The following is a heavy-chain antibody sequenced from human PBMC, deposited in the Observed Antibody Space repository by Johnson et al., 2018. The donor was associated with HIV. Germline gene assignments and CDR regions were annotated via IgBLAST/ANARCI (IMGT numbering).Heavy chain of an antibody. CDR3: ARPNNWGSSSDAFDI. Sequence: QVQLVESGGGVVQPGRSLRLSCVVSGFTFSSYGMHWVRQAPGKGLEWVAVIWYDGSIKYYANSVKGRVTISRDNSKNTLYLQMNSLRAEDTAVYYRARPNNWGSSSDAFDIWGQGTMVTVSS. CDR2: IWYDGSIK. V-gene: IGHV3-33*01. J-gene: IGHJ3*02. D-gene: IGHD7-27*01. CDR1: GFTFSSYG.